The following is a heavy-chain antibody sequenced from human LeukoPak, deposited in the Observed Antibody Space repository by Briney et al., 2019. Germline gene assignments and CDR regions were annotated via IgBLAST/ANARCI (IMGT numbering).Heavy chain of an antibody. CDR3: ISSYGDSAPLWY. J-gene: IGHJ4*02. CDR1: GFTFSNAW. D-gene: IGHD5-18*01. CDR2: IKSKTDGGTT. Sequence: GGSLRLSCAASGFTFSNAWMSWVRQAPGKGLEWVGRIKSKTDGGTTDYAAPVKGRFTISRDDSKNTLYLQMNSLKTEDTAVYYCISSYGDSAPLWYWGQGTLVTVSS. V-gene: IGHV3-15*01.